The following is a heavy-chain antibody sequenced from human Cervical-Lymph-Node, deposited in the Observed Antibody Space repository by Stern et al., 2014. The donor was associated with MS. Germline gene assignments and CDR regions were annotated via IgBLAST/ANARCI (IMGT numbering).Heavy chain of an antibody. CDR3: ATHAPGVVPAALDY. CDR2: IYWDDRK. Sequence: ESDPTLVKPTQTLTLTCTFSGFSLSTSGVGVGWIRQPPGKALEWLAFIYWDDRKRYSPSLKNRLTITKDTSKNQVVLTMNNMDPVDTATFYCATHAPGVVPAALDYWGQGTLVTVS. CDR1: GFSLSTSGVG. J-gene: IGHJ4*02. D-gene: IGHD2-2*01. V-gene: IGHV2-5*02.